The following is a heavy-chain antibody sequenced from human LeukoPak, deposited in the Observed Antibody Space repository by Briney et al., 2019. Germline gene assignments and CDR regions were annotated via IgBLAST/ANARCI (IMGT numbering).Heavy chain of an antibody. V-gene: IGHV1-2*02. CDR3: ARGFGEYEFDY. Sequence: ASVKVSCKASGYTFSDYYMHWVRQAPGQGLEWMGWINPNSGGTNYAQKFQGRVTMTRDTSISTAYMELSRLRFDDTAVYYCARGFGEYEFDYWGQGTLVTVSS. J-gene: IGHJ4*02. CDR1: GYTFSDYY. D-gene: IGHD3-10*01. CDR2: INPNSGGT.